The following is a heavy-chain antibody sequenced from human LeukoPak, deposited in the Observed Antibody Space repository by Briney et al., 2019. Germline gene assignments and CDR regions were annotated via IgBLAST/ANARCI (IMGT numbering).Heavy chain of an antibody. CDR1: GYSISSGYL. V-gene: IGHV4-61*01. Sequence: SETLSLTCTVSGYSISSGYLWGWIRQPPGKGLEWIGYIYYSGSTNYNPSLKSRVTISVDTSKNQFSLKLSSVTAADTAVYYCAREGGYSSSWYEVGPRSYYYYYYYMDVWGKGTTVTVSS. CDR2: IYYSGST. J-gene: IGHJ6*03. D-gene: IGHD6-13*01. CDR3: AREGGYSSSWYEVGPRSYYYYYYYMDV.